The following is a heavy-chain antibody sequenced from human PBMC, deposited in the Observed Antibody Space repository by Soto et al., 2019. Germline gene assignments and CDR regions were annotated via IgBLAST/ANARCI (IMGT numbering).Heavy chain of an antibody. V-gene: IGHV3-23*01. CDR2: ISGNGANT. J-gene: IGHJ4*02. CDR1: GLTFSTYA. D-gene: IGHD3-10*01. Sequence: EVQLLESGGGLVQPGGSLRLSCAASGLTFSTYAMSWVRQAPGKGLEWVSSISGNGANTYYTDSVKGRFIISRDNSVNALWLQLNSLAAEDTALYFCAKDRPNYSGSGGGYCKVGGDYWGQGTLVTVSS. CDR3: AKDRPNYSGSGGGYCKVGGDY.